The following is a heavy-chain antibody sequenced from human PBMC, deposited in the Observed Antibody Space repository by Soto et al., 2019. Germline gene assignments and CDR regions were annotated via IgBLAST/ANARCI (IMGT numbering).Heavy chain of an antibody. CDR2: ISYDGSSQ. CDR1: GFTFSSHA. CDR3: AKDRGRYCSGGTCYLFDY. D-gene: IGHD2-15*01. V-gene: IGHV3-30*04. Sequence: QVQLVESGGGVVQPGRSLRLSCAASGFTFSSHAMHWVRQAPGKGLEWVAIISYDGSSQYFADSVKGRFTISRDNSKNTLYLQMNSLRAEDTALSYCAKDRGRYCSGGTCYLFDYWGQGTLVTVSS. J-gene: IGHJ4*02.